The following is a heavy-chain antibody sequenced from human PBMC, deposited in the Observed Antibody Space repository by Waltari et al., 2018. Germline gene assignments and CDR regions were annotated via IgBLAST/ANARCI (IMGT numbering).Heavy chain of an antibody. J-gene: IGHJ4*02. CDR2: IYSGGST. CDR3: ARGQGIYPRFDY. V-gene: IGHV3-23*03. D-gene: IGHD5-12*01. Sequence: EVQLLESGGGLVQPGGSLRLSCAASGFTFSSYAMSWVRQAPGKGLELVSVIYSGGSTYYADSVKGRFTISRDNSKNTLYLQMNSLRAEDTAVYYCARGQGIYPRFDYWGQGTLVTVSS. CDR1: GFTFSSYA.